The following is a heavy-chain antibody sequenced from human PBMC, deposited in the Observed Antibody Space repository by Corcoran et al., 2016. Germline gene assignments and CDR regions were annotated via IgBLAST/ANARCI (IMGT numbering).Heavy chain of an antibody. D-gene: IGHD6-13*01. CDR1: GYTFTSYY. CDR3: ARLYVGAAGHYYYGMYV. Sequence: QVQLMQSGAEVKKPGASVKVSCKASGYTFTSYYMHWVRQAPGQGLEWMGIINPSGGSTSYAQKFQGRVTMTRDTSTSTVYMELRSLRSEDTAVDYCARLYVGAAGHYYYGMYVWGQGTTVTVSS. V-gene: IGHV1-46*01. J-gene: IGHJ6*02. CDR2: INPSGGST.